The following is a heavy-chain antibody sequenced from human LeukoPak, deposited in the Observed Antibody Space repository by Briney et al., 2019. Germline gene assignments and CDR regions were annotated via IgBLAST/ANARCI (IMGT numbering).Heavy chain of an antibody. D-gene: IGHD1-26*01. V-gene: IGHV3-23*01. Sequence: GGSLRLSCTASGFTFSSYAMSWVRQAPGKGLGWVSAISGSGGSTYYADSVKGRFTISRDNSKNTLYLQMNSLRAEDTAVYYCAKDGGGSYFGYFDYWGQGTLVTVSS. CDR1: GFTFSSYA. J-gene: IGHJ4*02. CDR2: ISGSGGST. CDR3: AKDGGGSYFGYFDY.